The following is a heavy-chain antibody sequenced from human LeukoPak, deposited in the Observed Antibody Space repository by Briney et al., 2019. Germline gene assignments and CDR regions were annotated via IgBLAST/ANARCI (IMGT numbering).Heavy chain of an antibody. CDR2: VGIIGDT. V-gene: IGHV3-13*04. D-gene: IGHD2-15*01. CDR1: GFTVSSYD. J-gene: IGHJ4*02. CDR3: VRAIYCSGSNCALLTPL. Sequence: GGSLRLSCAASGFTVSSYDMHWVRQAPGNSLEWVSGVGIIGDTYYPGSVKGRFTIARENAKNSLYLQMNNLRAGDTAVYYCVRAIYCSGSNCALLTPLWGQGTLVTLS.